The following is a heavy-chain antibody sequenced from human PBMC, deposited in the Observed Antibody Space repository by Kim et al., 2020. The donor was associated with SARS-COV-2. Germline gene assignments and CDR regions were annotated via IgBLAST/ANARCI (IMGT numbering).Heavy chain of an antibody. Sequence: GGSLRLSCAASGFTFSSYGMHWVRQAPGKGLEWVAVIWYDGSNKYYADSVKGRFTISRDNSKNTLYLQMNSLRAEDTAVYYCARGLSSGYYYVRVLGYWGQGTLVTVSS. D-gene: IGHD3-22*01. J-gene: IGHJ4*02. CDR3: ARGLSSGYYYVRVLGY. CDR1: GFTFSSYG. V-gene: IGHV3-33*01. CDR2: IWYDGSNK.